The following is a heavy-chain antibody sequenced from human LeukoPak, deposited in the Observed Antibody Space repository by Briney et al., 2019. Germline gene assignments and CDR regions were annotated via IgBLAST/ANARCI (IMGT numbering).Heavy chain of an antibody. Sequence: ASVKVSCKASGYTFTGYYMHWVRQAPGQGLEWMGWINPNSGGTNYAQKFQGRVTMTRDTSISTAYMELSRLRSDDTAVYYCAGDNSAQLWPLPFDYWGQGTLVTVSS. CDR2: INPNSGGT. J-gene: IGHJ4*02. V-gene: IGHV1-2*02. CDR3: AGDNSAQLWPLPFDY. CDR1: GYTFTGYY. D-gene: IGHD5-18*01.